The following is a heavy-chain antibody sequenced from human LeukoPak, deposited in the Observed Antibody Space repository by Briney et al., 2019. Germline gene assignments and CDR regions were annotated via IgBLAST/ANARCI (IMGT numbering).Heavy chain of an antibody. D-gene: IGHD3-22*01. V-gene: IGHV1-24*01. CDR2: FDPEDGET. CDR1: GYTLTELS. Sequence: GASVKVSCKVSGYTLTELSMHWVRQAPGKGLEWMGGFDPEDGETIYAQKFQGRVTMTEDTSTDTAYMELSSLRSEDTAVYYCATFARGYDSSGYYNYWGQGTLVTVSS. CDR3: ATFARGYDSSGYYNY. J-gene: IGHJ4*02.